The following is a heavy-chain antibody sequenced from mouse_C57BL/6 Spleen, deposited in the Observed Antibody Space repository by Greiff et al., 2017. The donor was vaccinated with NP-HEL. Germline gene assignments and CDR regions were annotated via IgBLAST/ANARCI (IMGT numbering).Heavy chain of an antibody. CDR3: ARWDYGSSDY. Sequence: VQLQQSGPELVKPGASVKISCKASGYAFSSSWMNWVEQRPGKGLEWIGRIYPGDGDTNYNGKFKGKATLTADKSSSTAYMQLSILTSEDTAVYFCARWDYGSSDYWGQGTTLTVSS. D-gene: IGHD1-1*01. V-gene: IGHV1-82*01. CDR1: GYAFSSSW. J-gene: IGHJ2*01. CDR2: IYPGDGDT.